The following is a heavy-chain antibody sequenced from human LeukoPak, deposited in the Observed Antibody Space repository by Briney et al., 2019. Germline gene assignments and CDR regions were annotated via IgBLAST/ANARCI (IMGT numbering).Heavy chain of an antibody. D-gene: IGHD2-2*01. CDR1: GGSFSGYY. CDR3: ARTTNYCSSTSCYYYYMDV. CDR2: INHSGST. Sequence: SETLSLTCAAYGGSFSGYYWSWIRQPPGKGLEWIGEINHSGSTNYNPSLKSRVTISVDTSKNQFSLKLSSVTAADTAVYYCARTTNYCSSTSCYYYYMDVWGKGTTVTVSS. J-gene: IGHJ6*03. V-gene: IGHV4-34*01.